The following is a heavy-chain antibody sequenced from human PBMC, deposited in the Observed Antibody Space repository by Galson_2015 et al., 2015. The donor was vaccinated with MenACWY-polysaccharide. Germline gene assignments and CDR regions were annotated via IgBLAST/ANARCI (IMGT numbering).Heavy chain of an antibody. CDR1: GFKFSNYW. Sequence: SLRLSYAVSGFKFSNYWMTWVRQAPGKGLEWVANIKKDGSEKHYVDSVRGRFTISRDNALYLQMNSLRAEDTAVYFCAGGHYGMDVWGQGATVTVSS. CDR3: AGGHYGMDV. V-gene: IGHV3-7*01. CDR2: IKKDGSEK. J-gene: IGHJ6*02.